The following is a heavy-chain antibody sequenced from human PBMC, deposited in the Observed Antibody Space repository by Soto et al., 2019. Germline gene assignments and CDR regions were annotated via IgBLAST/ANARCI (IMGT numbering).Heavy chain of an antibody. CDR3: ARHGSYGVGYFDY. V-gene: IGHV4-39*01. J-gene: IGHJ4*02. CDR2: IYYSGST. Sequence: QLQLQESGPGLVKPSETLSLTCTVSGGSISSSSYYWGWIRQPPGKGLERIGSIYYSGSTYYNPSLKSRVTISVDTSKNQFSLKLSSVTAADTAVYYCARHGSYGVGYFDYWGQGTLVTVSS. CDR1: GGSISSSSYY. D-gene: IGHD1-26*01.